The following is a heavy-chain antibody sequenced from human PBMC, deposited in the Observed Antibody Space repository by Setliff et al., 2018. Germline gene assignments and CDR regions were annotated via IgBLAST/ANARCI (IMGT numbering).Heavy chain of an antibody. CDR1: GYTFTSYA. D-gene: IGHD2-15*01. CDR3: ARGAPGRYCSGGSCSYFDY. J-gene: IGHJ4*02. CDR2: INAGNGNT. Sequence: ASVKVSCKASGYTFTSYAMHWVRQAPGQRLEWMGWINAGNGNTKYSQEFQGRVTITRDTSASTAYTELSSPRSEDMAVYYCARGAPGRYCSGGSCSYFDYWGQGILVTVSS. V-gene: IGHV1-3*03.